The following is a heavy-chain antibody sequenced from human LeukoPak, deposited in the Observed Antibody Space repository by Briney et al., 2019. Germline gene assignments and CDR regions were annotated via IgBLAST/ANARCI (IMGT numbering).Heavy chain of an antibody. D-gene: IGHD6-13*01. J-gene: IGHJ6*03. V-gene: IGHV3-30*02. CDR3: AKEAAAGIDYYYYYMDV. CDR1: GFTFSSYG. Sequence: GGSLRLSCAASGFTFSSYGMHWVRQAPGKGLEWVAFIRYDGSNEYYADSVKGRFTISRDNSKNTLYLQMNSLRAEDTAVYYCAKEAAAGIDYYYYYMDVWGKGTTVTISS. CDR2: IRYDGSNE.